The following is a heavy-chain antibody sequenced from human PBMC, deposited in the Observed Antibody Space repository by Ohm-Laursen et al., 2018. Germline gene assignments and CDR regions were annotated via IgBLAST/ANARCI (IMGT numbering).Heavy chain of an antibody. J-gene: IGHJ5*02. Sequence: GSLRLSCTASGFTFSSYSMSWVRQAPGKGLEWVANIRQDGSEIYYVDSVKGRFTISRDNAKSSLYLQMNSLRAEDTGVYYCARQEGYCSSTSCYEVWFDPWGQGTLVTVSS. D-gene: IGHD2-2*01. V-gene: IGHV3-7*03. CDR1: GFTFSSYS. CDR2: IRQDGSEI. CDR3: ARQEGYCSSTSCYEVWFDP.